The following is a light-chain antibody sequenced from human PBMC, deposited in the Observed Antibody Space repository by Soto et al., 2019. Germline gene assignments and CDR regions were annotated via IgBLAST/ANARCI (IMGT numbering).Light chain of an antibody. CDR1: QSVSSN. CDR2: GAS. V-gene: IGKV3-20*01. Sequence: EREMTQSPATLSVSPGERATLSCWASQSVSSNLAWYQQKPGQAPRLLIYGASSRATGIPDRFSGSGSGTDFTLTITRLEPEDFAVYYCQQYGGSPRTFGQRTKADI. J-gene: IGKJ1*01. CDR3: QQYGGSPRT.